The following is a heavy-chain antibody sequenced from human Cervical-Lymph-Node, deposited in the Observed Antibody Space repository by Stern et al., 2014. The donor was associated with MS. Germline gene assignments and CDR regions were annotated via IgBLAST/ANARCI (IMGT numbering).Heavy chain of an antibody. V-gene: IGHV3-30*03. CDR1: GFTFSNYR. D-gene: IGHD3-16*01. J-gene: IGHJ5*02. CDR3: ARVGGGKGYFSS. CDR2: TSYDGSDK. Sequence: VQLVESGGGVVQPGRSLKLSCGASGFTFSNYRMHWVRQVPGKGLEWVAVTSYDGSDKYYADSGKDRFTISRDNLKNKMYLEMSSLRIEDTAVYYCARVGGGKGYFSSWGQGTLVTVSS.